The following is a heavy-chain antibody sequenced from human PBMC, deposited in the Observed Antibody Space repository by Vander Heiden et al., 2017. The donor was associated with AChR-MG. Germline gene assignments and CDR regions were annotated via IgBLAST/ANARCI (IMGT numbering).Heavy chain of an antibody. J-gene: IGHJ4*02. D-gene: IGHD3-9*01. CDR2: VYSSGST. CDR1: GASISSGRYY. V-gene: IGHV4-61*02. CDR3: ARDRHDLLIGLDS. Sequence: QVQLQESGPGLVKTSQTLSLTCNVCGASISSGRYYSSWIRQPAGKGLELIGRVYSSGSTNYNPSLTSRVTISVDPSKTQFSLKLTSVTAADTAVYYCARDRHDLLIGLDSWGQGALVSVPS.